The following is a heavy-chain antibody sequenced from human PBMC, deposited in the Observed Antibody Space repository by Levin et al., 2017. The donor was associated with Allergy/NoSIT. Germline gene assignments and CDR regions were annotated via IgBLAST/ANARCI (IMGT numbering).Heavy chain of an antibody. Sequence: KPSETLSLTCAVYGGSFSGYYWSWIRQPPGKGLEWIGEINHSGSTNYNPSLKSRVTISVDTSKNQFSLKLSSVTAADTAVYYCARIADCSGGSCYSSYYYYMDVWGKGTTVTVSS. CDR1: GGSFSGYY. V-gene: IGHV4-34*01. D-gene: IGHD2-15*01. J-gene: IGHJ6*03. CDR2: INHSGST. CDR3: ARIADCSGGSCYSSYYYYMDV.